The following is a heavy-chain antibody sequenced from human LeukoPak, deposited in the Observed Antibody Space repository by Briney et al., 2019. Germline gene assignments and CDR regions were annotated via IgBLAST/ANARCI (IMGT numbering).Heavy chain of an antibody. CDR2: IYYSGST. CDR1: GGSISSDNW. CDR3: ARDIIAAAGTGTVRHAFDI. D-gene: IGHD6-13*01. V-gene: IGHV4-4*02. J-gene: IGHJ3*02. Sequence: PSETLSLTCAVSGGSISSDNWWSWVRQSPGKGLEWIGYIYYSGSTNYNPSLKSRVTISVDTSKNQFSLKLSSVTAADTAVYYCARDIIAAAGTGTVRHAFDIWGQGTMVTVSS.